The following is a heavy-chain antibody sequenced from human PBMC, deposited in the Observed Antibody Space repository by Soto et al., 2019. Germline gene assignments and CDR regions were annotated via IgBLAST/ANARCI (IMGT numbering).Heavy chain of an antibody. D-gene: IGHD6-13*01. J-gene: IGHJ4*02. CDR2: IYYSGNA. Sequence: LCGGSISSGSYYWGWVRQPPGKWLEWIGSIYYSGNAYYNPSLKSRVAVSVDTSKNQFSLKVTSVTATDTAVYYCARHKDTSSRYLLPDFWGQGTLVTVSS. CDR3: ARHKDTSSRYLLPDF. CDR1: GGSISSGSYY. V-gene: IGHV4-39*01.